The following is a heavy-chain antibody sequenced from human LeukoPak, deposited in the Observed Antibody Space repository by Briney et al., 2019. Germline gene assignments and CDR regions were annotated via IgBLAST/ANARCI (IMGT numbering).Heavy chain of an antibody. CDR3: ARHLQYSYYYYMDV. CDR2: ISYSGST. D-gene: IGHD5-24*01. V-gene: IGHV4-39*01. CDR1: SGSISSSSYS. Sequence: SETLSLTCTVSSGSISSSSYSWGWIRQPPGKGLDWIRSISYSGSTDYNPSLKSRVIISVDTSKNEFSLNLTSVTAADTAVYYCARHLQYSYYYYMDVWGKGTTVTVSS. J-gene: IGHJ6*03.